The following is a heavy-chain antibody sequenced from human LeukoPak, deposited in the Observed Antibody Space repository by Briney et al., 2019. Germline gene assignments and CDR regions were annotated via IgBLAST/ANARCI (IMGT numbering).Heavy chain of an antibody. V-gene: IGHV3-53*01. J-gene: IGHJ6*02. CDR2: IYSGGST. Sequence: GGSLRLSCAASGFTVSSNYMSWVRQAPGLGLDWVSVIYSGGSTYYADSVKGRFTISRDNSKNTLYLQMNSLRTEDTAVYYCARNGGYDSEYFYGMDVWGQGTTVTVSS. CDR3: ARNGGYDSEYFYGMDV. D-gene: IGHD5-12*01. CDR1: GFTVSSNY.